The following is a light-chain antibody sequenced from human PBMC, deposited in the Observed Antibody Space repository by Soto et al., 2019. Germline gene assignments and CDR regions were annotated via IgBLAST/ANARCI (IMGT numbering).Light chain of an antibody. Sequence: EIVMTQSPAILSLSPVETATLSCRASQSVTTKLAWYQQRPGQTPRLLIYGASTRATGIPARFSGSGSGTDFTLTISRLEPEDFAVYYCQQYGSSGTFGQGTKVDIK. CDR3: QQYGSSGT. CDR1: QSVTTK. V-gene: IGKV3-20*01. CDR2: GAS. J-gene: IGKJ1*01.